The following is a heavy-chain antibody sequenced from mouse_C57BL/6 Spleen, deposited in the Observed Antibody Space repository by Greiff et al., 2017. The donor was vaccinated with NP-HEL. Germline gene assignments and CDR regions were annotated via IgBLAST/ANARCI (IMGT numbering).Heavy chain of an antibody. V-gene: IGHV1-61*01. D-gene: IGHD1-1*02. CDR1: GYTFTSYW. CDR2: IYPSDSET. Sequence: VQLQQPGAELVRPGSSVKLSCKASGYTFTSYWMDWVKQRPGQGLEWIGNIYPSDSETHYNQKFKDKATLTVDKSSSTAYMQLSSLTSEDSAVYYCARKGVATRYFDVWGTGTTVTVSS. J-gene: IGHJ1*03. CDR3: ARKGVATRYFDV.